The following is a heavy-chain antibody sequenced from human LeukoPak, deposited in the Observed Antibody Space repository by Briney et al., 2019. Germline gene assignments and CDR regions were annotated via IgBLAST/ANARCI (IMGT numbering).Heavy chain of an antibody. V-gene: IGHV4-39*07. CDR3: AGLGVMVLVYQSES. Sequence: PSETLSLTCAVSGGSVSSSKYLWGWIRQPPGKELEWIGSISYSGNTDYNPSLKSRVTLSVDASKNQFSLKLTSVTAADSAVYYCAGLGVMVLVYQSESWGQGTPVTVSS. J-gene: IGHJ1*01. CDR1: GGSVSSSKYL. CDR2: ISYSGNT. D-gene: IGHD2-8*01.